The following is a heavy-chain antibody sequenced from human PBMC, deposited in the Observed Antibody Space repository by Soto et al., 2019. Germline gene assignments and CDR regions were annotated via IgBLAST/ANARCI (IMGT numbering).Heavy chain of an antibody. CDR3: ARGLIAAADYYYYGMDV. V-gene: IGHV1-69*01. CDR1: GGTFSSYA. CDR2: IIPIFGTA. J-gene: IGHJ6*02. D-gene: IGHD6-13*01. Sequence: QVQLVQSGAEVKKPGSSVKVSCKASGGTFSSYAISWARQAPGQGLEWMGGIIPIFGTANYAQKFQGRVTITADESTSTAYMELSSLRSEDTAVYYCARGLIAAADYYYYGMDVWGQGTTVTVSS.